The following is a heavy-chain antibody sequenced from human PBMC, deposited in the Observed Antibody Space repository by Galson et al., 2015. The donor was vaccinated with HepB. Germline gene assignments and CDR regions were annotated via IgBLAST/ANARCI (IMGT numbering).Heavy chain of an antibody. J-gene: IGHJ4*02. Sequence: SLRLSCAASGFTFSDYYMSWIRQAPGKGLEWVSYISGGSTTIYYADSVKGRLTISRDNSKNTLYLQMNSLRAEDTAVYYCARGGIFSGSYHLFDYWGQGTLVTVSS. V-gene: IGHV3-11*04. D-gene: IGHD1-26*01. CDR3: ARGGIFSGSYHLFDY. CDR2: ISGGSTTI. CDR1: GFTFSDYY.